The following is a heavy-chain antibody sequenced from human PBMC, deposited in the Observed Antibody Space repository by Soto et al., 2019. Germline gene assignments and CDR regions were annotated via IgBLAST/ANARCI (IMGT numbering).Heavy chain of an antibody. CDR3: ARPPPPSGGWTYGMDV. CDR1: GYSFTIYW. CDR2: IHPGDSET. D-gene: IGHD2-15*01. V-gene: IGHV5-51*01. J-gene: IGHJ6*02. Sequence: GESLKISCKGPGYSFTIYWIGWVRQMPGKGLEWMGIIHPGDSETRYSPSFQGQVTISADKSISTAYLQWSSLKASDTAMYYCARPPPPSGGWTYGMDVWGQGTRVPFPS.